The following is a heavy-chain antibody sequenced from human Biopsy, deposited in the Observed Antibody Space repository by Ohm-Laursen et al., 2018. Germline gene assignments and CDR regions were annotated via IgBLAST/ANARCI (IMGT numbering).Heavy chain of an antibody. V-gene: IGHV3-21*01. D-gene: IGHD3-22*01. CDR1: GFSFSIYS. CDR3: ARDVRPVTMIAEGDFDY. CDR2: ISSSSSYI. J-gene: IGHJ4*02. Sequence: GSLRLSCAASGFSFSIYSMNWVRQAPGKGLEWVSFISSSSSYIYYADSVKGRFTVSRDNARDSLYLQMSSLRAEDTAVYYCARDVRPVTMIAEGDFDYWGQGSLVTVS.